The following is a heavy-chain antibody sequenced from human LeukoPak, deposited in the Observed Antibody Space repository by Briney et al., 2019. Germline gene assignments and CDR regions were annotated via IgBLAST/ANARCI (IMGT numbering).Heavy chain of an antibody. CDR1: GFTFSSYV. V-gene: IGHV3-30*02. CDR3: AALDGYAGYFDY. Sequence: GGSLRLSCAASGFTFSSYVMHWVRQAPGKGLEWVAFIRYDGSNKYYADSVKGRFTISRDNSKNTLYLQMNSLRAEDTAVYYCAALDGYAGYFDYWGQGTLVTVSS. J-gene: IGHJ4*02. D-gene: IGHD5-24*01. CDR2: IRYDGSNK.